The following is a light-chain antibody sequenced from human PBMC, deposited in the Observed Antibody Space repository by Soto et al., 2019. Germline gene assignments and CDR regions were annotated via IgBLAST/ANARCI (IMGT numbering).Light chain of an antibody. CDR3: QQRRNLQVT. CDR2: DAS. V-gene: IGKV3D-20*02. J-gene: IGKJ5*01. CDR1: QSLSSSY. Sequence: EIVLTQSPGTLSLSPGERATLSCRASQSLSSSYLAWYQQKPGQAPRLLIYDASSRATGIPDRFSGSGSGTDFTLTISRLEPEDFAVYYCQQRRNLQVTFGQGTRLEIK.